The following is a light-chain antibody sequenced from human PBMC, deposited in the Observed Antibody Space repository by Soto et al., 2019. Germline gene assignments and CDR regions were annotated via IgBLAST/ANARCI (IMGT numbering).Light chain of an antibody. V-gene: IGKV3-11*01. CDR2: DAS. Sequence: EIVLTQSPATLSLSPGERATLSCRASQSVSSYLAWYQQKPGQAPRLLIYDASNRAAGIPARCSGSGSWTDFSLTISSLEPEDFAVYYCQQRSNWPYTFGQGTKLEIK. CDR3: QQRSNWPYT. CDR1: QSVSSY. J-gene: IGKJ2*01.